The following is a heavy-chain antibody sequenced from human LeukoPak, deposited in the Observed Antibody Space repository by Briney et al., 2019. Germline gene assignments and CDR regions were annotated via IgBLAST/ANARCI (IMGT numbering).Heavy chain of an antibody. CDR3: ARDLIVVVPAAHYYYYGMDV. J-gene: IGHJ6*02. CDR1: GFTFSGYW. D-gene: IGHD2-2*01. CDR2: IYSGGST. V-gene: IGHV3-53*01. Sequence: GGSLRLSCAASGFTFSGYWMSWVRQAPGKGLEWVSVIYSGGSTYYADSVKGRFTISRDNSKNTLYLQMNSLRAEDTAVYYCARDLIVVVPAAHYYYYGMDVWGQGTTVTVSS.